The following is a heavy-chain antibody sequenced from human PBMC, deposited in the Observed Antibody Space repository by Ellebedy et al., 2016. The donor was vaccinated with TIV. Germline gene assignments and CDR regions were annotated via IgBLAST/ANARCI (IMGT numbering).Heavy chain of an antibody. CDR2: ISGSGDSP. V-gene: IGHV3-23*01. D-gene: IGHD6-19*01. Sequence: GESLKISCAASGFTFSSYAMSWVRQAPGQGLEWVSAISGSGDSPHYADSVKGRFTISSDTSKNTLYLKMNRLRAEDTAVYYCAKDRFSSAWYGGYFDYWGQGTLVTVSS. J-gene: IGHJ4*02. CDR3: AKDRFSSAWYGGYFDY. CDR1: GFTFSSYA.